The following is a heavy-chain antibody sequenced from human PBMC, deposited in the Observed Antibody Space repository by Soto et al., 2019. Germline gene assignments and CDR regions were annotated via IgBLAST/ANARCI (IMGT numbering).Heavy chain of an antibody. J-gene: IGHJ3*02. CDR2: IYPGDSDT. CDR1: GYSFTSYW. D-gene: IGHD3-10*01. CDR3: ARRRWFGELKDAFDN. Sequence: GESLKISCKGSGYSFTSYWIGWVRQMPGKGLEWMGIIYPGDSDTRYSPSVQGQVTISADKSITTAYLQWSSLKASDTAMYYCARRRWFGELKDAFDNWGQGTMVTVSS. V-gene: IGHV5-51*01.